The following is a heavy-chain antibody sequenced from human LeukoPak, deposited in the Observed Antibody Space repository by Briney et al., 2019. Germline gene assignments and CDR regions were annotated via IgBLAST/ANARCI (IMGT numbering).Heavy chain of an antibody. CDR1: GYTLTELS. CDR2: FDPEDGET. J-gene: IGHJ4*02. Sequence: GASVKASCKVSGYTLTELSMHWVRQAPGKGLEWMGGFDPEDGETIYAQKFQGRVTMTEDTSTDTAYMELSSLRSEDTAVYYCATGTAAADKFDYWGQGTLVTVSS. CDR3: ATGTAAADKFDY. V-gene: IGHV1-24*01. D-gene: IGHD6-13*01.